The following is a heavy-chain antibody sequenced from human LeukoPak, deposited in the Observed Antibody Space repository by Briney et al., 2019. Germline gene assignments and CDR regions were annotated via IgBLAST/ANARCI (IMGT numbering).Heavy chain of an antibody. CDR3: ARGPGTSGLTYYFDS. J-gene: IGHJ4*02. V-gene: IGHV4-59*01. CDR2: ISYTAYT. CDR1: GGPISSDF. D-gene: IGHD1-26*01. Sequence: SETLSLTCTVSGGPISSDFWSWIRQPPGKGLEWLGYISYTAYTRYNPSLKSRVTISLDTSKNQFSLKLNSVTAADAAVYYCARGPGTSGLTYYFDSWGQGTLVSVST.